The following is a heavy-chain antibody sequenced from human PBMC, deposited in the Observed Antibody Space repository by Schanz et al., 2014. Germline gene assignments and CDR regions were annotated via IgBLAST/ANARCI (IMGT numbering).Heavy chain of an antibody. Sequence: QVQLVQSGAEVKKPGASVKVSCKASGYTFSSYGITWVRQAPGQGLEWMGWINGYNGHALYAQKFQGRVTITADKSPSTAYMELSSLKSEDAAVYDCARGPHGTSHWGQGTLVTVSS. CDR1: GYTFSSYG. J-gene: IGHJ4*02. D-gene: IGHD6-13*01. V-gene: IGHV1-18*01. CDR2: INGYNGHA. CDR3: ARGPHGTSH.